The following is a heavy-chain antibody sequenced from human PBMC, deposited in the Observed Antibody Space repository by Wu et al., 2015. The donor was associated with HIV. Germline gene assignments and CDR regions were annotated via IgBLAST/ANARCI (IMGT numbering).Heavy chain of an antibody. CDR2: INHNSGGA. V-gene: IGHV1-2*02. J-gene: IGHJ4*02. CDR1: GYTFSDYG. Sequence: QIQLVQSGAEVKKPGASVKVSCKASGYTFSDYGVHWVRQAPGQGLEWMGWINHNSGGATYAQKFQDRVAMTRDTSIDTAFMDLRRLKFDDTAVYYCARARRPVADALELDLWGQGTLVTVSS. D-gene: IGHD6-19*01. CDR3: ARARRPVADALELDL.